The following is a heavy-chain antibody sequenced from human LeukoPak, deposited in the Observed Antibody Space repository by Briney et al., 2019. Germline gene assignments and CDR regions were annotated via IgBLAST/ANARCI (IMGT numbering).Heavy chain of an antibody. CDR2: IRGSGDIT. J-gene: IGHJ4*01. V-gene: IGHV3-23*01. CDR1: GFTFSSYA. Sequence: PGGSLRLSCAASGFTFSSYAMSWVRQAPGKGLEWVSGIRGSGDITYYADSVKGRFTISRDNFKNTLYPQMNSLRAEDTAVYYCAKTRIVCTSVSCPGGGFDYWGHGTLVTVSS. D-gene: IGHD2-2*01. CDR3: AKTRIVCTSVSCPGGGFDY.